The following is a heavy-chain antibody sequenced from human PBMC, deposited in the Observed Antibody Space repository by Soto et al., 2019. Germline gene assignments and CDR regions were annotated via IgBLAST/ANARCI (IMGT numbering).Heavy chain of an antibody. J-gene: IGHJ6*02. CDR1: GFTFSSYA. D-gene: IGHD2-2*01. V-gene: IGHV3-23*01. CDR2: IGESGTPT. Sequence: GGSLRLSCAASGFTFSSYAMKWVRQAPGKGLEWVSLIGESGTPTYYADSVKGRFTISRDNSGNTLFLEMYSLRAEDTAVYYCARYIPGVRYYGLDVWGQGSTVTVSS. CDR3: ARYIPGVRYYGLDV.